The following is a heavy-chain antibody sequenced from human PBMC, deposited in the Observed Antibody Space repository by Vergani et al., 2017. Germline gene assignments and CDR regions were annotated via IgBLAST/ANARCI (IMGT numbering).Heavy chain of an antibody. CDR3: ARXVGIVSTRLYFFDY. CDR2: IDWDDAK. V-gene: IGHV2-70*01. D-gene: IGHD1-26*01. CDR1: GFSLNTAGMR. J-gene: IGHJ4*02. Sequence: QVTLRESGPALLKPTQTLTLTCTFSGFSLNTAGMRVSWIRQTPGKALEWLAHIDWDDAKYYRTSLKTRLTISKDTSKNQVVLTMTNMVPVDTATYYCARXVGIVSTRLYFFDYWGQGTLVTVSS.